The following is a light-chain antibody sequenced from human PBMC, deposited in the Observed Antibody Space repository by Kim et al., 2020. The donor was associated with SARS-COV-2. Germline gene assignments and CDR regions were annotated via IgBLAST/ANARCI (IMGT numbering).Light chain of an antibody. J-gene: IGKJ2*01. CDR3: QQYNSASYT. CDR1: LTVTGS. V-gene: IGKV1-5*03. CDR2: QTS. Sequence: SASVGDRVTITCRASLTVTGSLAWYQQKPVKAPNLLIYQTSTLESGVPSRFSGSGSGTEFTLTISSLQPDDSATYHCQQYNSASYTFGQGTKLEI.